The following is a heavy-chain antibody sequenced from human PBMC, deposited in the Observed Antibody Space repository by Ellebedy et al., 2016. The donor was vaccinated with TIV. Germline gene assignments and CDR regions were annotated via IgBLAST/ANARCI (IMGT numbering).Heavy chain of an antibody. Sequence: GESLKISXAASGFTFSSYGMHWVRQAPGKGLEWVAVIWYDGTNKYYADSVKGRFTISRDNSKNTLYLQMNSLRAEDTAVYYCARDRDYYDSSAWGDAFDIWGQGTMVTVSS. CDR2: IWYDGTNK. J-gene: IGHJ3*02. CDR3: ARDRDYYDSSAWGDAFDI. CDR1: GFTFSSYG. D-gene: IGHD3-22*01. V-gene: IGHV3-33*01.